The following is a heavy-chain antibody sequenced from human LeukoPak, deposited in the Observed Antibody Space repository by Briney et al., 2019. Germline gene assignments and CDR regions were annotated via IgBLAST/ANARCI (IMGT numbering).Heavy chain of an antibody. Sequence: SETLSLTCTVSGGSISSSSYYWGWIRQPPGKGLEWIGSIYYSGSTYYNPSLKSRVTISVDTSKNQFSLKLSSVTAADTAVYYCATVRYCSSTSCHPSNWFDPWGQGTLVTVSS. CDR2: IYYSGST. CDR1: GGSISSSSYY. D-gene: IGHD2-2*01. V-gene: IGHV4-39*01. CDR3: ATVRYCSSTSCHPSNWFDP. J-gene: IGHJ5*02.